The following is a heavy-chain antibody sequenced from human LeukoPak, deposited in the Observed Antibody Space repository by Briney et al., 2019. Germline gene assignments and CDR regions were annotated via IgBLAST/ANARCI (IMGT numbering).Heavy chain of an antibody. CDR2: IIPILGIA. CDR3: ARSGSYQNLIDY. D-gene: IGHD1-26*01. J-gene: IGHJ4*02. V-gene: IGHV1-69*04. CDR1: GGTFSSYA. Sequence: GASVKVSCKASGGTFSSYAISWVRQAPGQGLEWMGRIIPILGIANYAQKFQGRVTITADKSTSAAYMELSSLRSEDTAVYYCARSGSYQNLIDYWGQGTLVTVSS.